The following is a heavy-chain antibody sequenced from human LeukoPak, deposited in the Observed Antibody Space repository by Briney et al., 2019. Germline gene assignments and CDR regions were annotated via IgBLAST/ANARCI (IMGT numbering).Heavy chain of an antibody. CDR2: IYFTGTA. V-gene: IGHV4-4*07. CDR1: GTSLSPFH. CDR3: ARKDGDY. J-gene: IGHJ4*02. Sequence: PSETLSLTCTVSGTSLSPFHWTWFRQLAGQRLEWIGLIYFTGTATLNPSLRSRVAMSVDLAKNQLFLKLASMTAADTAMYYCARKDGDYWGQGTLVSVSS.